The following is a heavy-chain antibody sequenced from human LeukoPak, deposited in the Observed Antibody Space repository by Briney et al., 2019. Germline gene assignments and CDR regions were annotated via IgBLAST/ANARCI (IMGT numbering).Heavy chain of an antibody. D-gene: IGHD3-10*01. CDR2: INHSGST. J-gene: IGHJ3*02. CDR3: ARGRKYYYGSGSPWAFDI. CDR1: GGPFSGYY. Sequence: SETLSLTCAVYGGPFSGYYWSWIRQPPGKGLEWIGEINHSGSTNYNPSLKSRVTISVDTSKNQFSLKLSSVTAADTAVYYCARGRKYYYGSGSPWAFDIWGQGTMVTVSS. V-gene: IGHV4-34*01.